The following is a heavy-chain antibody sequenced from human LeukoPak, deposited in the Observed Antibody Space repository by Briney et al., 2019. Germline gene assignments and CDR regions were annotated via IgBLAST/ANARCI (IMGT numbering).Heavy chain of an antibody. CDR1: GFTFSSYA. CDR3: ARTAWNYFGSGNYYAPDY. CDR2: ISYDGSNK. D-gene: IGHD3-10*01. J-gene: IGHJ4*02. V-gene: IGHV3-30-3*01. Sequence: GGSLRLSCAASGFTFSSYAMHWVRQAPGKGLEWVAVISYDGSNKYYADSVKGRFTISRDNSKNTLYLQMNSLRVDDTAIYYCARTAWNYFGSGNYYAPDYWGQGTLVTVSS.